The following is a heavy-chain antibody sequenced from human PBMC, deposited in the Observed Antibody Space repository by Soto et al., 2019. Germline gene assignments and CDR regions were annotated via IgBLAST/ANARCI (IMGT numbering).Heavy chain of an antibody. Sequence: EVQLLESGGGLVQPGGSLRLSCVASGFTFDDYAMHWVRQAPGKGLEWVSGISWGSGSIDYADSVKGRFTISRDNAKNSLYLQMNSLRAEDTALYYCAKDAAYYFDYWGQGTLVTVSS. J-gene: IGHJ4*02. V-gene: IGHV3-9*01. CDR2: ISWGSGSI. D-gene: IGHD6-25*01. CDR1: GFTFDDYA. CDR3: AKDAAYYFDY.